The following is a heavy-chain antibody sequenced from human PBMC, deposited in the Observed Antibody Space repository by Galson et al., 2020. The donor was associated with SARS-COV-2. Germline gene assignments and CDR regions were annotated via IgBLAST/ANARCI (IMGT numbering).Heavy chain of an antibody. D-gene: IGHD3-9*01. CDR2: INHSGST. J-gene: IGHJ4*02. CDR3: ARQILTGYYSFYYFDF. V-gene: IGHV4-34*01. Sequence: SETLSLTCAVYGGSFSGYYWSWIRQPPGKGLEWIGEINHSGSTYYNPSLTSRVTMSVDTSRNQFSLKLSSVTAADTAVYYCARQILTGYYSFYYFDFWGQGTLVTVSS. CDR1: GGSFSGYY.